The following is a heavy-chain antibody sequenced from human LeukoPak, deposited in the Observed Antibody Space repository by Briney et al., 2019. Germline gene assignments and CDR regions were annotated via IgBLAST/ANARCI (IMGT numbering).Heavy chain of an antibody. CDR3: AKEAINYYDSSSYYHY. J-gene: IGHJ4*02. CDR2: ISGSGGST. Sequence: GGSLRLSCEVSGFTFSSYAISWVRQAPGKGLEWVSGISGSGGSTYYADSVKGRFTISRDNSKNTLYLQMNSLRAEDTALYYCAKEAINYYDSSSYYHYWGQGTLVTVSS. CDR1: GFTFSSYA. V-gene: IGHV3-23*01. D-gene: IGHD3-22*01.